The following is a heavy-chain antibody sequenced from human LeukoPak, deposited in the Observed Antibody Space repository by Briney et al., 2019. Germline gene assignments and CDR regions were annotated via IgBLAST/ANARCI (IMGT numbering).Heavy chain of an antibody. CDR1: VDSIRRYY. D-gene: IGHD3-9*01. CDR3: ARVLLTGKTGYYMDV. V-gene: IGHV4-59*01. CDR2: FFYSGST. Sequence: SETLSLTCTVSVDSIRRYYWSWIPQPRGKGLECIRYFFYSGSTNYNPSLKSRVTISVDTSKNQFSLKLTSVTAADTAMYYCARVLLTGKTGYYMDVWGKGTTVTVSS. J-gene: IGHJ6*03.